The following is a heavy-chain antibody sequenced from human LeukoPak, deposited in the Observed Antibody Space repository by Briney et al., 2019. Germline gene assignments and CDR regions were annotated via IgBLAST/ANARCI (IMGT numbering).Heavy chain of an antibody. V-gene: IGHV3-33*01. J-gene: IGHJ4*02. CDR3: ARDSLGGDY. D-gene: IGHD3-16*01. CDR1: GFTFGTFG. CDR2: IWNDGGKK. Sequence: GGSLRLSCAASGFTFGTFGMHWVRRAPGKGLEWVAVIWNDGGKKFYADSVRGRFTISRDNSKSTLYLQMNSLRAEDTAVYYCARDSLGGDYWGQGTLVTVSS.